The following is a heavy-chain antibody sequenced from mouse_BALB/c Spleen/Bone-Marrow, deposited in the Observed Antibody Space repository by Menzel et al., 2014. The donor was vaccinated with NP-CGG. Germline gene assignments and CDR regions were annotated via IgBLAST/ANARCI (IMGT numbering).Heavy chain of an antibody. CDR2: INPSTGYT. CDR3: ATGGGNPLDY. Sequence: QVQLQQSGAELAKPGASVKMSCKASGYTFTSYWMHWVKQRPGQGLEWIGYINPSTGYTEYNQKFKDKATLTADKSSSTAYMQLSSLTSEDSAVYYCATGGGNPLDYWGQGTTLTVST. V-gene: IGHV1-7*01. J-gene: IGHJ2*01. D-gene: IGHD2-1*01. CDR1: GYTFTSYW.